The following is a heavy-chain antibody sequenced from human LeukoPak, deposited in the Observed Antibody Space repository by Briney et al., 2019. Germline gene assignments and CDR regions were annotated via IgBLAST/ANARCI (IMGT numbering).Heavy chain of an antibody. V-gene: IGHV3-30*04. CDR2: ISFDGSNI. D-gene: IGHD3-3*01. Sequence: GGSLRLSCAASGFTFSSYAMYWVRQAPGRGLEWVALISFDGSNIYYADSVKGRFTISRDNSRNTLHVQMNSLRGEDTAVYYCARDRTPVGVAGFCLDNWGQGTLVTVSS. CDR3: ARDRTPVGVAGFCLDN. J-gene: IGHJ4*02. CDR1: GFTFSSYA.